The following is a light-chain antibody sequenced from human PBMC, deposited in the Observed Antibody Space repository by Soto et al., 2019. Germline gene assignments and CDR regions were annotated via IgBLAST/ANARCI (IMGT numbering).Light chain of an antibody. J-gene: IGKJ4*01. CDR2: DTS. CDR1: QSVRNNY. Sequence: EIVLTQSPDTLSLSPGERATLSCRASQSVRNNYLAWYQQKPGQAPRFLIYDTSSSATGIPERFSGSGSGTDFTLTISRLEPEDFAVYYCQQYGRSPLTFGGGTKVEIK. CDR3: QQYGRSPLT. V-gene: IGKV3-20*01.